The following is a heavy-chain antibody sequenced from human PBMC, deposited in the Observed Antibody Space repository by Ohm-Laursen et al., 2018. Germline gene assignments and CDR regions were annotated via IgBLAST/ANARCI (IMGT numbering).Heavy chain of an antibody. CDR2: IYYSGST. J-gene: IGHJ5*02. D-gene: IGHD3-3*01. Sequence: ETLSLTCPVSSVSVRNSNYHWAWIRQPPGKGLAWIGSIYYSGSTYYNPSLNSRVTISEDTPKNQFSLKLSSVTAADTAVYFCGRFILRFPRSWLDPWGQGTLVTVSS. V-gene: IGHV4-39*01. CDR3: GRFILRFPRSWLDP. CDR1: SVSVRNSNYH.